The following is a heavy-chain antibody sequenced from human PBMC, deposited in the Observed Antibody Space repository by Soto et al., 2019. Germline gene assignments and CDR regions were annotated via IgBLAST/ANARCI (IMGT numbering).Heavy chain of an antibody. V-gene: IGHV2-5*02. CDR3: ARRRIYNGYYS. D-gene: IGHD5-12*01. Sequence: QITLKESGPTLVKPTQTLTLTCTFSGFSLSTSGVGVGWIRQPPGKALEWLAVIYWDDDQRYSPSLKNRLTITKDTSKNQVVLAMTDMDPVDTGTYYCARRRIYNGYYSWGQGTLVTVSS. J-gene: IGHJ4*02. CDR2: IYWDDDQ. CDR1: GFSLSTSGVG.